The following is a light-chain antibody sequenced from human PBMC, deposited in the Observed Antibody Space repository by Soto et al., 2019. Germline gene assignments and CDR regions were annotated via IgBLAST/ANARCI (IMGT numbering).Light chain of an antibody. CDR1: QSVSSSY. J-gene: IGKJ1*01. V-gene: IGKV3-20*01. CDR2: GAS. Sequence: EIVLTQSAGTLSLSPGERATLSCRASQSVSSSYLAWYQQKPGQAPRLLIYGASSRATGIPDRFSGSGSGTDFTLTISSLQSEDFAVYSCQQYNNWPRTFGQGTKVDIK. CDR3: QQYNNWPRT.